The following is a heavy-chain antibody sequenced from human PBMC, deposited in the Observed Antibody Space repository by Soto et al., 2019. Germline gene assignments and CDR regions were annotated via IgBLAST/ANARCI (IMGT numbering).Heavy chain of an antibody. Sequence: GESLKISCKGFGYNFYNYWIGWVRQMPAKGLEWMGIVHPGDSQTRYSPSFQGQVTISADKSISTAYLQWSSLKASDTAMYYCARHVSADLWGQGTLVTVSS. V-gene: IGHV5-51*01. CDR1: GYNFYNYW. CDR2: VHPGDSQT. CDR3: ARHVSADL. J-gene: IGHJ1*01.